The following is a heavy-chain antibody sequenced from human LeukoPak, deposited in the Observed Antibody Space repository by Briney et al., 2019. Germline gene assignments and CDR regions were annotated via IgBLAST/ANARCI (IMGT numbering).Heavy chain of an antibody. CDR1: GFTFSSYG. D-gene: IGHD3-3*01. CDR2: IRYDGSNK. J-gene: IGHJ4*02. V-gene: IGHV3-30*02. CDR3: AKGPGLQLSRSVGSGYHTPFDY. Sequence: GGSLRLSCAASGFTFSSYGMHWFRQAPGKGLEWVAFIRYDGSNKYYADSVKGRFTISRDNSKNTLYLQMNSLRAEDTAVYYCAKGPGLQLSRSVGSGYHTPFDYWGQGTLVTVSS.